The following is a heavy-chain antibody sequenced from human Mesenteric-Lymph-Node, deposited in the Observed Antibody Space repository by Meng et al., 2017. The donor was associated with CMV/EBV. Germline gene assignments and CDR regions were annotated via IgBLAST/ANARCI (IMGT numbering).Heavy chain of an antibody. CDR1: GFTFSSYG. V-gene: IGHV3-30*02. CDR2: IRYDGSNK. J-gene: IGHJ6*02. CDR3: ARISGWEEIYYYGMDV. Sequence: GGSLRLSCAASGFTFSSYGMHWVRQAPGKGLEWVAFIRYDGSNKYYADSVKGRFTISRDNSKNTLYLQMNSLRAEDTAVYYCARISGWEEIYYYGMDVWGQGTTVTVSS. D-gene: IGHD6-19*01.